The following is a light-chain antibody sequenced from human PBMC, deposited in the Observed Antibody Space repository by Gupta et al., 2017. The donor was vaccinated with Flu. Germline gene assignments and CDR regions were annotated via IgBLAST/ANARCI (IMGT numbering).Light chain of an antibody. Sequence: EIVMTQSPATLSVSPGERATLSCRASQSVSSNLAWYQQKPGQAPRLIIYGASTRATGIPARFSGSGYEKDFTLTSSRRQYEDCEVYYEQQDNTFWTFGQGTKVEIK. CDR3: QQDNTFWT. CDR1: QSVSSN. J-gene: IGKJ1*01. V-gene: IGKV3-15*01. CDR2: GAS.